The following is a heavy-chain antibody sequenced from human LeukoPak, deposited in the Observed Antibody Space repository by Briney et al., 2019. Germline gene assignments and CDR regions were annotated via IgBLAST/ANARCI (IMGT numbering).Heavy chain of an antibody. Sequence: GGSLRLSCAASEFTFSSYAMSWVRQAPGKGLEWVSAISGSGGSTYYADSVKGRFTISRDNSKNTLYLQMNSLRAEDTAVYYCAKLTYDFWSSQRWFDPWGQGTLVTVSS. CDR3: AKLTYDFWSSQRWFDP. CDR1: EFTFSSYA. D-gene: IGHD3-3*01. J-gene: IGHJ5*02. CDR2: ISGSGGST. V-gene: IGHV3-23*01.